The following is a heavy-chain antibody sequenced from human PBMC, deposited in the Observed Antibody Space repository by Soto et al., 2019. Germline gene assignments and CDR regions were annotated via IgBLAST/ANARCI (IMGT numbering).Heavy chain of an antibody. CDR3: ARCDVCYPGGDDAFDL. D-gene: IGHD2-21*02. CDR1: GGTFSSHA. V-gene: IGHV1-69*01. CDR2: IIPMFGTT. J-gene: IGHJ3*01. Sequence: QVQLVQSGAEVTKPGSSVKVSCKTSGGTFSSHALTWLRQAPGQGLEWMGGIIPMFGTTYTSQKFQVRVAISEEETTSTLELSSSRSEVTAVYFCARCDVCYPGGDDAFDLWGQGTTVIVSS.